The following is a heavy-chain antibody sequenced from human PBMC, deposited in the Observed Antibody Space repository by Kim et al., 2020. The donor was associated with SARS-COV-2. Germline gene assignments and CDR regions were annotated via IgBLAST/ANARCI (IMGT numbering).Heavy chain of an antibody. V-gene: IGHV4-4*02. D-gene: IGHD6-6*01. J-gene: IGHJ3*02. CDR2: IYHSGST. CDR3: ARVGRQLVPFAFDI. Sequence: SETLSLTCAVSGGSISSSNWWSWVRQPPGKGLEWIGEIYHSGSTNYNPSLKSRVTISVDKSKNQFSLKLSSVTAADTAVYYCARVGRQLVPFAFDIWGQGTMVTVSS. CDR1: GGSISSSNW.